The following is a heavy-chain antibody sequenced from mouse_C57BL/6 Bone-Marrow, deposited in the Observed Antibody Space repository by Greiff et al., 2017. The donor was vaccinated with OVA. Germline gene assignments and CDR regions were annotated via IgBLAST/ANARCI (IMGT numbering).Heavy chain of an antibody. CDR1: GYTFTDYY. V-gene: IGHV1-26*01. D-gene: IGHD2-4*01. Sequence: EVKLMESGPELVKPGASVKISCKASGYTFTDYYMNWVKQSHGKSLEWIGDINPNNGGTSYNQKFKGKATLTVDKSSSTAYMELRSLTSEDSAVYYCARWDYDDENWGQGTLVTVSA. CDR3: ARWDYDDEN. CDR2: INPNNGGT. J-gene: IGHJ3*01.